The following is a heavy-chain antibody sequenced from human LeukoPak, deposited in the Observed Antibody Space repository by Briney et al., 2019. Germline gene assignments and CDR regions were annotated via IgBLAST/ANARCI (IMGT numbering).Heavy chain of an antibody. CDR1: GASVISSH. Sequence: SGTLSLTCVVSGASVISSHWNWIRQLPGKGLEWIGCLSYTGKTAYNPSLTSRVTMSLDTSKNQAYLKLMSLTAADTAISSCSEGYFEPFDHWGQGTLVTVSS. J-gene: IGHJ4*02. CDR3: SEGYFEPFDH. V-gene: IGHV4-59*02. D-gene: IGHD2/OR15-2a*01. CDR2: LSYTGKT.